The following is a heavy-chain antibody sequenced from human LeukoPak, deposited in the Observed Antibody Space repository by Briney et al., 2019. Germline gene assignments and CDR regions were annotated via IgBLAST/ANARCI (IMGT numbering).Heavy chain of an antibody. CDR2: INPDSGVT. CDR3: AIDGTFDI. J-gene: IGHJ3*02. D-gene: IGHD2-15*01. CDR1: GYTFTDYY. V-gene: IGHV1-2*02. Sequence: GASVKVSCKASGYTFTDYYMHWVRQAPGQGLEWMGWINPDSGVTNYPQKFQGRVTMTRDTSSSTAYMELIRLRSDDTAVYYCAIDGTFDIWGQGTMVTVSS.